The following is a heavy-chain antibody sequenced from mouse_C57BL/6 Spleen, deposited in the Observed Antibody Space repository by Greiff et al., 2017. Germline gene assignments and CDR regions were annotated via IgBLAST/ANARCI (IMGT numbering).Heavy chain of an antibody. D-gene: IGHD2-10*02. J-gene: IGHJ1*03. CDR3: TRAEYGNYGYLDV. CDR2: INPGSGGT. CDR1: GYAFTNYL. V-gene: IGHV1-54*01. Sequence: QVQLQQSGAELVRPGTSVKVSCKASGYAFTNYLIEWVKQRPGQGLEWIGVINPGSGGTNYNEKFKGKATLTAAKSSSTAYMQLSSLTSEDSAVYFGTRAEYGNYGYLDVWGTGTTVTVSS.